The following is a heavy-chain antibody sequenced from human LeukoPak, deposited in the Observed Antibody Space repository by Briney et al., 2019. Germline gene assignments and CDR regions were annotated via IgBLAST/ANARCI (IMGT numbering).Heavy chain of an antibody. J-gene: IGHJ4*02. D-gene: IGHD3-3*01. Sequence: GGSLRLSCAASGFTFSSYAMSWVRQAPGKGLEWVSGINWNGGSTGYADSVKGRFTISRDNAKNSLYLQMNSLRAEDTALYYCARGGITILGVMLPPDYWGQGTLVTVSS. CDR1: GFTFSSYA. CDR3: ARGGITILGVMLPPDY. CDR2: INWNGGST. V-gene: IGHV3-20*04.